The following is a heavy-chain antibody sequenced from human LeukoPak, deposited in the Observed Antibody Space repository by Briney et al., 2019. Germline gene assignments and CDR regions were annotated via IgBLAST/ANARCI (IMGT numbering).Heavy chain of an antibody. Sequence: GGSLRLSCAASGFTFSDYYMSWIRQAPGKGLEWVSYISSSGSTIYYADSVKGRFTISRDNAKNSLYLQMNSLRAEDTAVYHCARDPVHYDSSGYYGGFDYWGQGTLVTVSS. CDR1: GFTFSDYY. J-gene: IGHJ4*02. CDR3: ARDPVHYDSSGYYGGFDY. D-gene: IGHD3-22*01. V-gene: IGHV3-11*04. CDR2: ISSSGSTI.